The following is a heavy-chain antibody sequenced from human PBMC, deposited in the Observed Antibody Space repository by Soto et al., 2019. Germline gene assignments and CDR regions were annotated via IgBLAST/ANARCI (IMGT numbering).Heavy chain of an antibody. CDR2: IYYSGST. V-gene: IGHV4-59*08. J-gene: IGHJ4*02. Sequence: SETLSLTCTVSGGSISNYYWSWIRQPPGKGLEWIAYIYYSGSTNYNPSLKSRVTISVDASKNQFSLKLSFVTAADMAVYYCARSPYSSSWDFDYWGQGTLVTVSS. D-gene: IGHD6-13*01. CDR3: ARSPYSSSWDFDY. CDR1: GGSISNYY.